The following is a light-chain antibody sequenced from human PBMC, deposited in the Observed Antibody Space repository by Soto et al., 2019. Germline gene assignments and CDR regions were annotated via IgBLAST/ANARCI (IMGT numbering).Light chain of an antibody. V-gene: IGKV1-5*03. CDR1: QSISSW. CDR3: QQYNSPIFT. Sequence: DIQMTQSPSTLSASVGDRVTITCRACQSISSWLAWYQQKPGKAPKLLIYKASSLESGVPSRFSGSGSGTEFTLTISCLQPDDFATYYCQQYNSPIFTFGPGTKVDIK. CDR2: KAS. J-gene: IGKJ3*01.